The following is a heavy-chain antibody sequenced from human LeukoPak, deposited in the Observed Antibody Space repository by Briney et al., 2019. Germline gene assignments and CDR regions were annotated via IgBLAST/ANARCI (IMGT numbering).Heavy chain of an antibody. CDR3: ARDIHYYGSGSYGYYFDY. D-gene: IGHD3-10*01. J-gene: IGHJ4*02. CDR1: GGSFSGYY. CDR2: INHSGST. Sequence: SETLSLTCAVYGGSFSGYYWSWIRQPPGKGLECIGEINHSGSTNYNPSLKSRVTISVDTSKNQFSLKLSSVTAADTAVYYCARDIHYYGSGSYGYYFDYWGQGTLVTVSS. V-gene: IGHV4-34*01.